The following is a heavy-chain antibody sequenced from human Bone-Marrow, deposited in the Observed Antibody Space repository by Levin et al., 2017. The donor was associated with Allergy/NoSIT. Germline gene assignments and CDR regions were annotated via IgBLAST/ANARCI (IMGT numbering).Heavy chain of an antibody. D-gene: IGHD3-16*01. CDR1: GFRFDDSS. V-gene: IGHV3-43*01. Sequence: GESLKISCAASGFRFDDSSMHWVRQPPGKGLEWVSFIRWNSDVTYYADSVKGRFTISRDNSKDSLYLQMNSLTSEDTALYYCAKIGGDDASDIWGQGTMVTVSS. CDR2: IRWNSDVT. J-gene: IGHJ3*02. CDR3: AKIGGDDASDI.